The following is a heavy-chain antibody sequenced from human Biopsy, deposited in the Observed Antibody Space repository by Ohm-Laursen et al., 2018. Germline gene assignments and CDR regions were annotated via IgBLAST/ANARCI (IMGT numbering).Heavy chain of an antibody. V-gene: IGHV1-18*01. CDR2: ISPYNGDT. D-gene: IGHD3-3*01. Sequence: SVNASSTVSGYTFTNYGISSVRQAPGQGLEWMGGISPYNGDTDYAQKLQGRVTMTTATSTSTAYMDLRSLRSDDTAVYYCARDRWPHVTLLGLVVFDFWGQGTLVIVSS. J-gene: IGHJ4*02. CDR3: ARDRWPHVTLLGLVVFDF. CDR1: GYTFTNYG.